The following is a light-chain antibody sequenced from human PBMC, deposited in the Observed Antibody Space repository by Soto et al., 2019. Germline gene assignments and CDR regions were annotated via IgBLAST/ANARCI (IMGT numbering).Light chain of an antibody. V-gene: IGKV1-5*03. J-gene: IGKJ2*01. Sequence: DIQMTQSPSTLSASVGDRVTITCRASQSISSWLAWYQQKPGKAPKLLIYKASSLESGVPSRFSGSGSGTDFTLTISSLQPDDFATYDCQQYNSYLMYTFGQGTKLEIK. CDR1: QSISSW. CDR3: QQYNSYLMYT. CDR2: KAS.